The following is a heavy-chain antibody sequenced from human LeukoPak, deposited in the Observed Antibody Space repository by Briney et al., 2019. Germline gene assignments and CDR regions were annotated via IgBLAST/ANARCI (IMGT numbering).Heavy chain of an antibody. D-gene: IGHD3-10*01. Sequence: GRSLRLSCATSGFTFDDYAMHWVRQAPGKGLEWVSGISWNSDNIGYADSARGRFTISRDNAKNSLYLQMNSLRADDTAVYYCARDRGLWFGELLTSPYFDYWGQGTLVTVSS. CDR2: ISWNSDNI. CDR1: GFTFDDYA. J-gene: IGHJ4*02. V-gene: IGHV3-9*01. CDR3: ARDRGLWFGELLTSPYFDY.